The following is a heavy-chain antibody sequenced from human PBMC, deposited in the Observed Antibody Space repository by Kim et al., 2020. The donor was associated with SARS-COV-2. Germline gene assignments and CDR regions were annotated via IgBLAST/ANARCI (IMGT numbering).Heavy chain of an antibody. CDR2: ISSSGSTI. CDR3: ARSMVRGVITYYYGMDV. J-gene: IGHJ6*02. D-gene: IGHD3-10*01. Sequence: GGSLRLSCAASGFTFSSYEMNWVRQAPGKGLEWVSYISSSGSTIYYADSVKGRFTISRDNAKNSLYLQMNSLRAEDTAVYYCARSMVRGVITYYYGMDVWGQGTTVTVSS. V-gene: IGHV3-48*03. CDR1: GFTFSSYE.